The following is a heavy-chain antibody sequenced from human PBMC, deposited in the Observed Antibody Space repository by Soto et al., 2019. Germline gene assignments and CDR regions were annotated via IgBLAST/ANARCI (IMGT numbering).Heavy chain of an antibody. CDR2: ISYTGST. J-gene: IGHJ1*01. CDR3: ARFVYDSSGYYYFQH. D-gene: IGHD3-22*01. V-gene: IGHV4-61*01. Sequence: PSETLSLTCTVSGGSVSSGSYYWTWIRQPPGKGLEWIGYISYTGSTNYNPSLKSRVTISGDTSKNQFSLKLSSVTAADTAVYYCARFVYDSSGYYYFQHWGQGTLVTVSS. CDR1: GGSVSSGSYY.